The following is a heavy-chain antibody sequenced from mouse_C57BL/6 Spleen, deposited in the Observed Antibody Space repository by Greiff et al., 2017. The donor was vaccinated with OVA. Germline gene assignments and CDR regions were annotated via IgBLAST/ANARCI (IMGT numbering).Heavy chain of an antibody. CDR1: GFTFSSYA. Sequence: EVQLQESGGGLVKPGGSLKLSCAASGFTFSSYAMSWVRQTPEKRLEWVATISDGGSYTYYPDNVKGRFTISRDNAKNNLYLQMSHLKSEDTAMYYCARDHYYGSSPFAYWGQGTLVTVSA. CDR2: ISDGGSYT. CDR3: ARDHYYGSSPFAY. V-gene: IGHV5-4*01. D-gene: IGHD1-1*01. J-gene: IGHJ3*01.